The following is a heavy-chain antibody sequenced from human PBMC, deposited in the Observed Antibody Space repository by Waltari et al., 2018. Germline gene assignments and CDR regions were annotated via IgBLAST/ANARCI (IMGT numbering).Heavy chain of an antibody. D-gene: IGHD3-9*01. CDR1: GGSFSGYY. CDR2: INHSGST. J-gene: IGHJ6*02. CDR3: ARGGNYDIHSQYYYYYGMDV. V-gene: IGHV4-34*01. Sequence: QVQLQQWGAGLLKPSETLSLTCAVYGGSFSGYYWSWIRQPPGKGLEWIGEINHSGSTNYNPSLKSRVTISVDTSKNQFSLKLSSVTAADTAVYYCARGGNYDIHSQYYYYYGMDVWGQGTTVTVSS.